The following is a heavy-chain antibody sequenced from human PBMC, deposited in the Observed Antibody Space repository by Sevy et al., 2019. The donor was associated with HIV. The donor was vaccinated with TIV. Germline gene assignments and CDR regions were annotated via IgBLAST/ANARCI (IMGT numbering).Heavy chain of an antibody. D-gene: IGHD5-18*01. CDR2: INSYGTST. V-gene: IGHV3-23*01. CDR3: AKAPEKWIQILDY. J-gene: IGHJ4*02. Sequence: GGSLRLSCVGSGFTFNRYAINWVRQAPGKGLEWVSAINSYGTSTYYADSVRGRFTISRDNSRNTLYLEMNSLRADDTALYYCAKAPEKWIQILDYWAQGTLVTVSS. CDR1: GFTFNRYA.